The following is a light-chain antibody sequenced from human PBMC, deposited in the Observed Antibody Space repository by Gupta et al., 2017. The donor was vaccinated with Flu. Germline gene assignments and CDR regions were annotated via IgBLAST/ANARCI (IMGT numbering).Light chain of an antibody. V-gene: IGKV1-16*01. Sequence: DIQMTQSPSSLSASVGDRVTITCRASQDIITSFAWYQQKPGKPPKSLIYAASTLHAGVPSRFSGSGSGTYFTLTISSLQPEDFATYYCQQYLGSPMTFGAGTKVELK. CDR3: QQYLGSPMT. J-gene: IGKJ4*01. CDR2: AAS. CDR1: QDIITS.